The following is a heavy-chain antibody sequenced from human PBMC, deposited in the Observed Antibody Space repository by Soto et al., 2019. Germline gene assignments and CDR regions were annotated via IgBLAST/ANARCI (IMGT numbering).Heavy chain of an antibody. CDR2: ISSSSSYI. J-gene: IGHJ4*02. D-gene: IGHD4-17*01. Sequence: EVQLVESGGGLVKPGGSLRLSCAASGFTFSSYSMNWVRQAPGQGLEWVSSISSSSSYIYYADSVKGRFTISRDNAKNSLYLQMNSLRAEDTAVYDCARVQYGDYVSDYWGQGTLVTVSS. CDR1: GFTFSSYS. CDR3: ARVQYGDYVSDY. V-gene: IGHV3-21*01.